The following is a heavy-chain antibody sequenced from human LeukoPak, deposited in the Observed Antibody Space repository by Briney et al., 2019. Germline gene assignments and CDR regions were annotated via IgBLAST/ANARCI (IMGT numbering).Heavy chain of an antibody. Sequence: GGSLRLSCAASGFTFSSYGMHWVRQAPGKGLEWVAFIRYDGSNKYYADSVKGRFTISRDNSKNTQYLQMNSLRAEDTAVYYCAWTHNWNYHDAFDIWGQGTMVTVSS. J-gene: IGHJ3*02. CDR3: AWTHNWNYHDAFDI. CDR2: IRYDGSNK. CDR1: GFTFSSYG. V-gene: IGHV3-30*02. D-gene: IGHD1-7*01.